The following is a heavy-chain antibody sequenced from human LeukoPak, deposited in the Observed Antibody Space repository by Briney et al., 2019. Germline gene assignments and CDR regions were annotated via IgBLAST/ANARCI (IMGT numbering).Heavy chain of an antibody. Sequence: SETLSLTCAVYGGSFSGYYWSWIRQPPGKGLEWIGEINHSGSTNYSPSLKSRVTISVDTSKNQFSLKLSSVTAADTAVYYCARAHSSSWGFDPWGQGTLVTVSS. CDR3: ARAHSSSWGFDP. CDR1: GGSFSGYY. CDR2: INHSGST. V-gene: IGHV4-34*01. J-gene: IGHJ5*02. D-gene: IGHD6-13*01.